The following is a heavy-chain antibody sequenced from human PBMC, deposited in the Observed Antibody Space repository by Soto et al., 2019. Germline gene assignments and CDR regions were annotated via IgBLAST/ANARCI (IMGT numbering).Heavy chain of an antibody. D-gene: IGHD6-19*01. CDR1: GFTFSSYS. Sequence: GGSLRLSCAASGFTFSSYSMNWVRQAPGKGLEWVLYIIISIIPIYYADSVKGRFTISRDNAKNSLFLKMNSLRAEDTAVYYCARSTSGWYGGLDYWGQGTLVTVSS. CDR3: ARSTSGWYGGLDY. V-gene: IGHV3-48*01. J-gene: IGHJ4*02. CDR2: IIISIIPI.